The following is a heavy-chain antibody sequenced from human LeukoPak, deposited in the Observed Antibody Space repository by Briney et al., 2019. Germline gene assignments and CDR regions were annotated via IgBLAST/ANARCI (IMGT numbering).Heavy chain of an antibody. D-gene: IGHD6-19*01. CDR1: GYTFIGYY. J-gene: IGHJ5*02. CDR3: ARFSGYSSGWSS. CDR2: INPNSGGT. V-gene: IGHV1-2*02. Sequence: ASVKVSCKASGYTFIGYYMHWVRQAHGQGLECMGWINPNSGGTNYAQKFQGRVTMTRDTSISTAYMELSRLRSDDTAVYYCARFSGYSSGWSSWGQGTLVTVSS.